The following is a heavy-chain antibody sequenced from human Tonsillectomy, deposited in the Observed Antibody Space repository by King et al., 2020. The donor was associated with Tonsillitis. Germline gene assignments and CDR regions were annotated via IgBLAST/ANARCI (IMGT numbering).Heavy chain of an antibody. V-gene: IGHV3-48*01. Sequence: VQLVESGGGLVQPGGSLRLSCAASGFTFSSYSMNWVRQAPGKGLEWFSYIISSSSDIAYADSVKGRFSISRDNDKNSLHLQMNSLRVEDTAVYYCVRDRDWAFDSWGQGTLVTVSS. CDR3: VRDRDWAFDS. CDR2: IISSSSDI. CDR1: GFTFSSYS. D-gene: IGHD3/OR15-3a*01. J-gene: IGHJ4*02.